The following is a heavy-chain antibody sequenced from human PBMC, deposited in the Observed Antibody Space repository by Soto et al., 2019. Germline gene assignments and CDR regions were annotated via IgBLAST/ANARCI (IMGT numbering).Heavy chain of an antibody. V-gene: IGHV3-23*01. D-gene: IGHD6-19*01. J-gene: IGHJ4*02. CDR1: GFTFSSYA. CDR3: ARRTSGWYLDY. Sequence: EVQLLESGGGLVQPGGSLTLSCAPSGFTFSSYALSWVRQAPGKGLEWVSVMSGSGGSTYYADSVKGRFTISRDNSKNTLYLQMNSLRAEDTAVYYCARRTSGWYLDYWGQGTLVTVSS. CDR2: MSGSGGST.